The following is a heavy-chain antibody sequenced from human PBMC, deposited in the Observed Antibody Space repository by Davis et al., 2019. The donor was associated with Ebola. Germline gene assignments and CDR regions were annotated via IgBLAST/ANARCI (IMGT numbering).Heavy chain of an antibody. CDR1: GFTFSSYS. J-gene: IGHJ6*02. CDR3: AREYYDFWRGFTSYHYYGMDV. V-gene: IGHV3-21*01. D-gene: IGHD3-3*01. Sequence: GESLKLSCAASGFTFSSYSMNWVRQAPGKGLEWVSSISSSSSYIYYADSVKGRFTISRDNAKNSLYLQMNSLRAEDTAVYYCAREYYDFWRGFTSYHYYGMDVWGQGTTVTVSS. CDR2: ISSSSSYI.